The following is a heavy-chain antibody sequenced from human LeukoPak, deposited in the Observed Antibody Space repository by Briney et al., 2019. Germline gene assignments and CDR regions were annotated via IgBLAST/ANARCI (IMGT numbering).Heavy chain of an antibody. J-gene: IGHJ3*02. CDR1: GFTFNGYA. CDR3: AKVLIWTYGSGNYYKGAFDI. V-gene: IGHV3-23*01. D-gene: IGHD3-10*01. Sequence: GGSLRLSCAASGFTFNGYAMTWVRQAPGKGLEWVSLISDSGGRIYYADSVKGRFTISRDNSKNTLYLQMNSLRAEDTAVYYCAKVLIWTYGSGNYYKGAFDIWGQGTMVTVFS. CDR2: ISDSGGRI.